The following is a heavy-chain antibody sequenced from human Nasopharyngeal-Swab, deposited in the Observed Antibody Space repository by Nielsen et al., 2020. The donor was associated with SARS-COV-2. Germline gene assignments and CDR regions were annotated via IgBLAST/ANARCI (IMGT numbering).Heavy chain of an antibody. CDR3: ARHPPYGGYIVVIDY. D-gene: IGHD5-12*01. Sequence: ASVKVSCKASGYTFTSYAMNWVRQAPGQGLEWMGWINTSTGNPTYAQGFTGRFVFSLDTSVSTAYLQISSLKAEDTAVYYCARHPPYGGYIVVIDYWGQGTLVTVSS. V-gene: IGHV7-4-1*02. CDR2: INTSTGNP. CDR1: GYTFTSYA. J-gene: IGHJ4*02.